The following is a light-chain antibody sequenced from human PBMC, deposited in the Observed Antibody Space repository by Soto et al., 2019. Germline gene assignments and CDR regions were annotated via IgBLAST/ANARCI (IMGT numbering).Light chain of an antibody. J-gene: IGKJ5*01. CDR2: GES. V-gene: IGKV3-15*01. CDR1: QSINNK. CDR3: QKLHDYTIT. Sequence: EIVITQSPATLSVSPGERVTLSCRASQSINNKVAWYQKKPGQAHRLLIYGESTRATGVSARFSGSGSGTEFTLNISSLKYEELATYDCQKLHDYTITVGKWKRREIK.